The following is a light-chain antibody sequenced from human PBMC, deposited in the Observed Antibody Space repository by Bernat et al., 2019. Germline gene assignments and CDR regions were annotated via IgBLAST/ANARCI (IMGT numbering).Light chain of an antibody. Sequence: QSALTQPRSVSGSPGQSVTISCTGTSSDVGGYNYVSWYQQHPGKAPKLMIYEVTKRPSGVSNRFSGSKSGNTASLTISGLQADDEADYYCCSYAGRSTYVFGTGTKVTVL. CDR1: SSDVGGYNY. J-gene: IGLJ1*01. CDR3: CSYAGRSTYV. CDR2: EVT. V-gene: IGLV2-11*01.